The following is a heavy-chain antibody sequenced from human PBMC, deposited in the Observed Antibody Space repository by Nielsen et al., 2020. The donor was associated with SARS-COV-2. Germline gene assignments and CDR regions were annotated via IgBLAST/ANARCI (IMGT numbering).Heavy chain of an antibody. Sequence: SLKISCAASGFTFDDYAMHWVRQAPGKGLEWVSGISWNSGSIGYADSVKGRFTISRGNAKNSLYLQMNSLRAEDTALYYCAALVSSYSDYYYYGMDVWGQGTTVTVSS. CDR3: AALVSSYSDYYYYGMDV. CDR1: GFTFDDYA. J-gene: IGHJ6*02. D-gene: IGHD3-16*02. V-gene: IGHV3-9*01. CDR2: ISWNSGSI.